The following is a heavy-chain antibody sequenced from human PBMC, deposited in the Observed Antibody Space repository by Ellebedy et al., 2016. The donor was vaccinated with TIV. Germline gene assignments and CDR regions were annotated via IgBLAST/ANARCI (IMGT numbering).Heavy chain of an antibody. CDR1: GGSIRSYY. V-gene: IGHV4-4*07. D-gene: IGHD2-2*01. CDR3: AAGWVPAAPLQP. J-gene: IGHJ5*02. Sequence: MPSETLSLTCTVSGGSIRSYYWRWIRQPAGKGLEWIGRIYTSGSTNFNPSLKSRVNMSVDTSKNQFSLKLRSVTAADTAVYYCAAGWVPAAPLQPWGQGTLVTVSS. CDR2: IYTSGST.